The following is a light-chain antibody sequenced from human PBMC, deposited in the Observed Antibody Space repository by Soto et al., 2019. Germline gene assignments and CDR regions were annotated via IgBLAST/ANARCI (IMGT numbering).Light chain of an antibody. J-gene: IGKJ5*01. CDR1: HSVSSSY. Sequence: EIVLTQSPGTLSLSPGERATLSCRASHSVSSSYLAWYQQKPGQAPRLLIYGASSRATGIPDRFSGSGSGTDLSLTLSILEPEDLAVYYCQQYGGSPPIPFGQGTRLELK. V-gene: IGKV3-20*01. CDR2: GAS. CDR3: QQYGGSPPIP.